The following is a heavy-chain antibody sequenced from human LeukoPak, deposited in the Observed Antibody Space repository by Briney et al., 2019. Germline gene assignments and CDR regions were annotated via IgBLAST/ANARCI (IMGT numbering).Heavy chain of an antibody. Sequence: SETLSLTCTVSGGSISSNSYYWGWIPQPPGKGLGWIGSIYYSGSTYYNPSLKSRVTISVDTSKNQFSLKLSSVTAADTAVYYCARETYYESSGPFNYWGQGTLITVSS. V-gene: IGHV4-39*07. D-gene: IGHD3-22*01. J-gene: IGHJ4*02. CDR2: IYYSGST. CDR3: ARETYYESSGPFNY. CDR1: GGSISSNSYY.